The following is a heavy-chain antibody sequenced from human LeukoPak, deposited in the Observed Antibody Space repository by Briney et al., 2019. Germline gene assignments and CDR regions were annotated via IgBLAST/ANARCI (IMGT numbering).Heavy chain of an antibody. CDR2: IKRDGSGE. CDR1: GFTISNYW. Sequence: GGSLRLSCAVSGFTISNYWMSWVRQAPGKGLEWVANIKRDGSGEFYVDSVKGRFTISRDSAKNSLYLQMNSLRDEDTAVYYCARDPFDYWGQGTLVTVSS. CDR3: ARDPFDY. J-gene: IGHJ4*02. V-gene: IGHV3-7*01.